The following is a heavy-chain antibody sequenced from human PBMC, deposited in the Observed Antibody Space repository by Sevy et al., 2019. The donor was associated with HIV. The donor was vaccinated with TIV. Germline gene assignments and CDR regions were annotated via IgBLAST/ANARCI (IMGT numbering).Heavy chain of an antibody. Sequence: SETLSLTCTVSGGSISSSSYYWGWTRQPPGKGLEWIGSIYYSGSTYYNPSLKSRVTISVDTSKNQFSLKLSSVTAADTAVYYCARSSGIRGAFDIWGQGTMVTVSS. J-gene: IGHJ3*02. CDR3: ARSSGIRGAFDI. V-gene: IGHV4-39*01. D-gene: IGHD3-10*01. CDR2: IYYSGST. CDR1: GGSISSSSYY.